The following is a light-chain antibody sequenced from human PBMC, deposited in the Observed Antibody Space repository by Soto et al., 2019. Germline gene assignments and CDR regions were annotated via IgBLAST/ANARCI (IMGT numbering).Light chain of an antibody. CDR1: NIDVGGYNY. V-gene: IGLV2-14*01. CDR2: DVT. J-gene: IGLJ1*01. Sequence: QSVLTQPASVSGSPGQSITISCTGTNIDVGGYNYVSWYQQHPGKATRLINSDVTNRPSGVSNRFSGSKSGNTASLTISGFQAEDEADYYCNSYRSTSARYVFGTGTKVTVL. CDR3: NSYRSTSARYV.